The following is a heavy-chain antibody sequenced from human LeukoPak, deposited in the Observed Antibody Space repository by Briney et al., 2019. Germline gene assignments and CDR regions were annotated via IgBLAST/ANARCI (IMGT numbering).Heavy chain of an antibody. J-gene: IGHJ5*02. Sequence: ASVKVSCKASGYTFTGYYMHWVRQAPGQGLEWMGWINPNSGGKNYAQKFQGRVTMTRDTSISTAYMELSRLISDDTAVYYCARDQGYCDSSGKHRRWFDPWGQGTLVTVSS. CDR1: GYTFTGYY. CDR3: ARDQGYCDSSGKHRRWFDP. CDR2: INPNSGGK. D-gene: IGHD3-22*01. V-gene: IGHV1-2*02.